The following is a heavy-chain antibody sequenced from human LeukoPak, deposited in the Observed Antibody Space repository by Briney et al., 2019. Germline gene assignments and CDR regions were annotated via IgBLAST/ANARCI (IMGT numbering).Heavy chain of an antibody. CDR3: ARGDSAMVRGVIYWFDP. Sequence: SVKVSCKDSGGTFSSYAISWVRQAPGQGLEWMGGIIPIFGTANYAQKLQGRVTITADESTSTAYMELSSLRSEDTAVYYCARGDSAMVRGVIYWFDPWGQGTLVSVSS. CDR1: GGTFSSYA. D-gene: IGHD3-10*01. V-gene: IGHV1-69*01. J-gene: IGHJ5*02. CDR2: IIPIFGTA.